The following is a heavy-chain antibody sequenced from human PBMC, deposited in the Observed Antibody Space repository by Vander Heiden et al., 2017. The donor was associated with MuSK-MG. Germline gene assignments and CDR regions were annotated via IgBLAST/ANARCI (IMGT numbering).Heavy chain of an antibody. CDR3: ARMFCYGGACYALDY. V-gene: IGHV2-70*04. D-gene: IGHD2-21*02. Sequence: QVTLKESRPAVVKLTETLTLTCTFSVFTPSTKGERVCWIRQSPGKSLEWLARIDWDDDKFYNTSLKTRLTISKDTHKNQVVLTVANVGPEDTATYFCARMFCYGGACYALDYWGQGALVPVSS. CDR1: VFTPSTKGER. CDR2: IDWDDDK. J-gene: IGHJ4*02.